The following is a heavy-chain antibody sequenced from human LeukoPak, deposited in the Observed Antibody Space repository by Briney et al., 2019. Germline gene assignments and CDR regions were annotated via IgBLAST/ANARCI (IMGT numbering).Heavy chain of an antibody. V-gene: IGHV4-39*07. CDR2: VYFSGIT. J-gene: IGHJ6*03. CDR1: NGSISSSAYY. D-gene: IGHD3-10*01. Sequence: SETLSLTCTVSNGSISSSAYYWGWVRQSPGKGLQWIGSVYFSGITYYNESLKSRLTISVDKSNNQFSLKVRSVTAADTAVYYCAREGSDYYGSGSYYRSYYYYMDVWGKGTTVTISS. CDR3: AREGSDYYGSGSYYRSYYYYMDV.